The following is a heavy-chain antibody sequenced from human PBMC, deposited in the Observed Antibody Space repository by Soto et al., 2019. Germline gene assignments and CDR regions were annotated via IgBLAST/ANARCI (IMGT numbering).Heavy chain of an antibody. Sequence: ASVKVSCKASGYTFTSYDINWVRQATGQGLEWMGWMNPNSGNTGYAQKFQGRATMTRNTSISTAYMELSSLRSEDTAVYYCARGFAYYDILTGYYDYYYYYYMDVWGKGTTVTVSS. CDR3: ARGFAYYDILTGYYDYYYYYYMDV. V-gene: IGHV1-8*01. D-gene: IGHD3-9*01. J-gene: IGHJ6*03. CDR1: GYTFTSYD. CDR2: MNPNSGNT.